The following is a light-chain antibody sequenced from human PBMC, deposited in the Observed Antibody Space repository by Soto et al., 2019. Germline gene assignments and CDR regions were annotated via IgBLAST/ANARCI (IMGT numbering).Light chain of an antibody. CDR1: QNIKKF. J-gene: IGKJ4*01. CDR3: QQSFSAPLT. CDR2: TAS. V-gene: IGKV1-39*01. Sequence: DIQVTQSPSSLSASVGDRVTITCRASQNIKKFLNWYQQKLGKAPRLLIYTASSLQVGFPSRFSGSGSGTDFTLTISSLQPEDFATYYCQQSFSAPLTFGGGTKVDIK.